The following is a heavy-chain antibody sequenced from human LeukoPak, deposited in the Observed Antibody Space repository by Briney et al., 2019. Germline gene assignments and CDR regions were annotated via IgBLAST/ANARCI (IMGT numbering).Heavy chain of an antibody. J-gene: IGHJ6*03. Sequence: GGSLRLSCAASGFTFSSYSMNWVRQAPGKGLEWVSSISSSSSYIYYADSVKGRFTISRDNAKNSLYLQMNSLRAEDTAVYCCARSPNGEGATTYYYYYMDVWGKGTTVTVSS. V-gene: IGHV3-21*01. CDR2: ISSSSSYI. CDR1: GFTFSSYS. D-gene: IGHD1-26*01. CDR3: ARSPNGEGATTYYYYYMDV.